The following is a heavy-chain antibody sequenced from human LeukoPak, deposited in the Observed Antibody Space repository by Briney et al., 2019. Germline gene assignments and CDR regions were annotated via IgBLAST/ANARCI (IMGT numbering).Heavy chain of an antibody. CDR2: ISTYNGNT. D-gene: IGHD6-13*01. V-gene: IGHV1-18*01. CDR1: GYTFSNYA. CDR3: AREGIRIAAAGTIDY. J-gene: IGHJ4*02. Sequence: GASVKVSCKASGYTFSNYAIYWVRQAPGQGLEWMGWISTYNGNTNYAQKLQDRVTMTTDTSTSTAYMELRSLRSDDTAMYYCAREGIRIAAAGTIDYWGQGTLVTVSS.